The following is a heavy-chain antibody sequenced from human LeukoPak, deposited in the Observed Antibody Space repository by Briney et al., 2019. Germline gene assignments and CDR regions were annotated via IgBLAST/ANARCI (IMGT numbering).Heavy chain of an antibody. J-gene: IGHJ4*02. Sequence: GGCLRLSSAASGFTFSSYSMNWVRRAPGKGLEWVSHITASGTAMFYADSVKGRFTISRDNAKNSLYLQMNSLRDEDTAVYYCASSGSYRFDYWGQGTLVTVSS. CDR2: ITASGTAM. V-gene: IGHV3-48*02. CDR3: ASSGSYRFDY. D-gene: IGHD1-26*01. CDR1: GFTFSSYS.